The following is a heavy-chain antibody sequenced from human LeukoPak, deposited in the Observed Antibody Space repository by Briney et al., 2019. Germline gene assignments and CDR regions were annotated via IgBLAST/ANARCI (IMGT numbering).Heavy chain of an antibody. Sequence: GASVKVSCKASGYTFTSYDINWVRQATGQGLEWMGWMNPNSGNTGYAQKFQGRVTMTRNTSISTAYMELSSLRSEDTAVYYCASVRGENNWFDPWGQGTLVTVSS. J-gene: IGHJ5*02. CDR2: MNPNSGNT. D-gene: IGHD3-10*01. V-gene: IGHV1-8*01. CDR3: ASVRGENNWFDP. CDR1: GYTFTSYD.